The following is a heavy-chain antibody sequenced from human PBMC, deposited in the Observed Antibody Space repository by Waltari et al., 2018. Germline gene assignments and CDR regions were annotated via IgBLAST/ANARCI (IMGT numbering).Heavy chain of an antibody. J-gene: IGHJ6*03. CDR1: GYTFTGRY. CDR2: IKPNSGVT. CDR3: AREDTHSYYYFLDV. V-gene: IGHV1-2*06. Sequence: QVQLVQSGAEVKKPGASVKVFCEASGYTFTGRYLHWVRQAPGQGLEWMGRIKPNSGVTDYAQKFQDRVTMTRDTSSSTAYMELSGLRSDDTAVYYCAREDTHSYYYFLDVWGKGTTVTVSS.